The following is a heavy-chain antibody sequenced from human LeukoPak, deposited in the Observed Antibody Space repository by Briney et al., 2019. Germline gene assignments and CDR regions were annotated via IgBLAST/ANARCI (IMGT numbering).Heavy chain of an antibody. CDR2: IYYSGST. D-gene: IGHD4-17*01. Sequence: PSETLSLTCTVSGGSINSYYWDWIRQPPGKGLEWIGYIYYSGSTNYNPSLESRVTISVDTSKNQFSLNLSSVTAADTAVYYCARRADHGDYGHWFDPWGQGILVTVSS. CDR1: GGSINSYY. J-gene: IGHJ5*02. CDR3: ARRADHGDYGHWFDP. V-gene: IGHV4-59*08.